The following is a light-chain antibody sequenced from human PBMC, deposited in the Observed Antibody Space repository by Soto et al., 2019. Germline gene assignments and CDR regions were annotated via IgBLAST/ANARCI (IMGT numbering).Light chain of an antibody. CDR3: QAWDNSVI. V-gene: IGLV3-1*01. Sequence: YELTQPPSVSVSPGQTASITCSGDRLGAKYVCWYQQKPGQSPLLVIYEDNKRPSGIPERFSGSNSGNTATLTISVTQAMDEADYYCQAWDNSVIFGGGTKLTVL. J-gene: IGLJ2*01. CDR2: EDN. CDR1: RLGAKY.